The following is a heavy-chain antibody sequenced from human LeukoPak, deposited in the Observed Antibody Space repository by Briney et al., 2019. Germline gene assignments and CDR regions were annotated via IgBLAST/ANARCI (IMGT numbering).Heavy chain of an antibody. Sequence: SVKVSCKASGGTFSSYAISWVRQAPGQGLEWMGGIIPIFGTANYAQKFQGRVTITTDESTSTAYMELSSLRSEDTAVYYCAINYYDSSGYFDYWGQGTLVSVSS. V-gene: IGHV1-69*05. CDR3: AINYYDSSGYFDY. J-gene: IGHJ4*02. CDR1: GGTFSSYA. CDR2: IIPIFGTA. D-gene: IGHD3-22*01.